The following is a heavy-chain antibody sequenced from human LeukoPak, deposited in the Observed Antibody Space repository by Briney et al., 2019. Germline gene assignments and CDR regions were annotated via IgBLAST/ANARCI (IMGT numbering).Heavy chain of an antibody. Sequence: GGSLRLSCAASGFXVTWAGMTWLRXAPGKGLEWVGRIRSKGDGGTIYHAAPVKGRFTMSREDSTNTVYLQMNSLATEDTAVYYCTTYTSAFFDRWGQGILVTVSS. CDR2: IRSKGDGGTI. CDR3: TTYTSAFFDR. V-gene: IGHV3-15*01. J-gene: IGHJ4*02. D-gene: IGHD3-3*02. CDR1: GFXVTWAG.